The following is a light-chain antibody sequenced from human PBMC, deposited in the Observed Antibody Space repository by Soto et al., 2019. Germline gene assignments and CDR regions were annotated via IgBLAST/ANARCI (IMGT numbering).Light chain of an antibody. CDR2: AAS. J-gene: IGKJ5*01. CDR1: QDINTY. CDR3: QQRMIYPIT. V-gene: IGKV1-9*01. Sequence: DIQLTQSPSFLSASVGDRVTITCRASQDINTYLAWYQQKPGKAPKLLIFAASTLQNGVPSSFSGSGSGTEFTFTITSLHPEDFATYYCQQRMIYPITFGQWTRLEFK.